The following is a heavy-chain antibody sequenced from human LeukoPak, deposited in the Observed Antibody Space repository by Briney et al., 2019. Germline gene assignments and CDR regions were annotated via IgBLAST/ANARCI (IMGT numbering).Heavy chain of an antibody. V-gene: IGHV3-20*04. CDR2: INWNGGST. D-gene: IGHD6-19*01. CDR1: GFTFDDYD. J-gene: IGHJ3*02. Sequence: GGSLRLSCAASGFTFDDYDMSWVRQAPGKGLEWVSGINWNGGSTDYADSVKGRFTISRDNARNSLYLQMTSLRAEDTALYYCARIAMAGIGDGFDIWGQGTMVTVSS. CDR3: ARIAMAGIGDGFDI.